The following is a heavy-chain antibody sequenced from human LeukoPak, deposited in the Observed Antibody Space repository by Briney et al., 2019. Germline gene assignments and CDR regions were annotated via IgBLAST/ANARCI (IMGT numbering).Heavy chain of an antibody. CDR2: IDPDGTTT. Sequence: GGSLKVSCAASGFTLSGYWMHWVRQAPGEGLVWVSRIDPDGTTTNYADSVKGRFTTSRDNAKNTLYLQMNSLRAEDTALYYCTRVQAGRAGLMDVWGQGTTVTVSS. J-gene: IGHJ6*02. CDR3: TRVQAGRAGLMDV. V-gene: IGHV3-74*01. D-gene: IGHD6-13*01. CDR1: GFTLSGYW.